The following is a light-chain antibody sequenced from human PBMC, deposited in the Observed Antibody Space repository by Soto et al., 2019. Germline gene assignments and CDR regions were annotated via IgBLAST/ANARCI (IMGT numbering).Light chain of an antibody. CDR2: EVT. Sequence: QSALTQPASVSGSPGQSITISCTGTSGDVGTYDLVSWYQHHPGAAPKLMIYEVTDRPSGVSNRFSGSKSGNTASLTISGLQAEDEAEYYCSSYTNINTRACVFGTGTKLTVL. CDR1: SGDVGTYDL. CDR3: SSYTNINTRACV. J-gene: IGLJ1*01. V-gene: IGLV2-14*02.